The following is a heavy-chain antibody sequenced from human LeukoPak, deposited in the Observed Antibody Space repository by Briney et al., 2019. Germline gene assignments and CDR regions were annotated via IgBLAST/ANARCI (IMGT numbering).Heavy chain of an antibody. CDR3: AFLIREPQH. V-gene: IGHV3-7*01. CDR2: TASDGGDR. D-gene: IGHD1-26*01. J-gene: IGHJ1*01. CDR1: GFTFSRYY. Sequence: GGSLRLSCVVSGFTFSRYYMGWIRQAPGRGLEWVAMTASDGGDRNYMDSVKGRFTISRDNSNNSLYLQMSSLAAEDTAVYYCAFLIREPQHWGQGTLGTVSS.